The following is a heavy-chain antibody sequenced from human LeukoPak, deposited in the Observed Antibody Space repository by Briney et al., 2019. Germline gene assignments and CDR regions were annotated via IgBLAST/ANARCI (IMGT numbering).Heavy chain of an antibody. J-gene: IGHJ4*02. Sequence: SETLSLTCTVSGGSISSYYWSWIRQPAGKGLEWIGRIYTSGSTSYNPSLKSRVTMSVDTSKNQFSLKLSSVTAADTAVYYCARVHGDYPMYYFDYWGQGTLVTVSS. CDR1: GGSISSYY. D-gene: IGHD4-17*01. CDR3: ARVHGDYPMYYFDY. V-gene: IGHV4-4*07. CDR2: IYTSGST.